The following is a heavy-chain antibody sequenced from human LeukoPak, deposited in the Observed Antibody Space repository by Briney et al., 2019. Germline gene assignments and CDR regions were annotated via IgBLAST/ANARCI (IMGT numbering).Heavy chain of an antibody. J-gene: IGHJ6*02. Sequence: GSLRLSCAASGFTFSSYAMSWVRQAPGKGLEWVSGISGSGGSTYYADSVKGRFTISRDNSKNTLYLQMNSLRAEDTAVYYCAKAYYDFWSGYPPYYGMDVWGQGTTVTVSS. D-gene: IGHD3-3*01. CDR3: AKAYYDFWSGYPPYYGMDV. V-gene: IGHV3-23*01. CDR1: GFTFSSYA. CDR2: ISGSGGST.